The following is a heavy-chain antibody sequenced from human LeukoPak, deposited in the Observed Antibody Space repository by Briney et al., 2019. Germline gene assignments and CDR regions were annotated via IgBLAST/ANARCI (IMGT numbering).Heavy chain of an antibody. CDR3: ARGPVTMGDY. CDR2: ISSSSSYI. CDR1: GFTFSSYS. V-gene: IGHV3-21*01. D-gene: IGHD4/OR15-4a*01. J-gene: IGHJ4*02. Sequence: PGGSLRLSCAASGFTFSSYSMNWVRQAPGKGLEWVSSISSSSSYIYYADSVKGRFTISRDNAKNSLYLQMNSLRAEDTAVYCRARGPVTMGDYWGQGTLVTVSS.